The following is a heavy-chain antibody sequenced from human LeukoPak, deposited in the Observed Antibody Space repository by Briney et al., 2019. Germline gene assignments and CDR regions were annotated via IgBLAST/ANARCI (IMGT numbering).Heavy chain of an antibody. J-gene: IGHJ4*02. V-gene: IGHV4-34*01. CDR1: GGSFSGYY. CDR2: ISHSGST. Sequence: SETLSLTCAVYGGSFSGYYCHWIRQPPGKGLEWIGEISHSGSTKYYPPLKSRVTISVDTSKNQFSLKLSSATAADTAVYYCFLWDAVVSRDYWGQGTLVTVSS. D-gene: IGHD4-23*01. CDR3: FLWDAVVSRDY.